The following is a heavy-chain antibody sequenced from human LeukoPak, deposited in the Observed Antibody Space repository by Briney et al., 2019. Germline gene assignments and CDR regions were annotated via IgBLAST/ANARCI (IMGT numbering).Heavy chain of an antibody. CDR3: AKNRRGAYGYYFDH. CDR1: EFPFGDHA. Sequence: GGSLRLSCIASEFPFGDHAMGWFRQAPEKGLEWVGFIRADAHAGTAEYAVSVRGRFIISRDDSKSIAYLQMNSLQPEDTAVYFCAKNRRGAYGYYFDHWGQGTLVTVSS. CDR2: IRADAHAGTA. D-gene: IGHD2-21*01. J-gene: IGHJ4*02. V-gene: IGHV3-49*03.